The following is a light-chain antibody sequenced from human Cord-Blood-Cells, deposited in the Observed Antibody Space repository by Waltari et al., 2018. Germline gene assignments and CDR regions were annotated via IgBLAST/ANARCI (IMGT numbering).Light chain of an antibody. CDR3: QQYNNWPPMYT. CDR1: QSVSSN. CDR2: GAS. V-gene: IGKV3-15*01. Sequence: EIVMTQSPATLSVSPGERATLPCRASQSVSSNLAWYQQKPGQAPRLLISGASTRATGIPARFSGSGSGTEFTLTISSLQSEDFAVYYCQQYNNWPPMYTFGQGTKLEIK. J-gene: IGKJ2*01.